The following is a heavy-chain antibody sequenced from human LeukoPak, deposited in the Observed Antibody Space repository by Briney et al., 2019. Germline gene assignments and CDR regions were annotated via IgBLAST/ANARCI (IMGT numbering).Heavy chain of an antibody. CDR1: GYSLNSYW. D-gene: IGHD6-19*01. V-gene: IGHV5-51*01. J-gene: IGHJ4*02. Sequence: ESPKIPRKGFGYSLNSYWIGWVRQMPGKGVGWVGIIYPGYSDTRLSQSFQGQVTLPADKSISTAYLQWSSLKASDTAMYYCARRSGSAVAYFENWGEGNLVTVSP. CDR3: ARRSGSAVAYFEN. CDR2: IYPGYSDT.